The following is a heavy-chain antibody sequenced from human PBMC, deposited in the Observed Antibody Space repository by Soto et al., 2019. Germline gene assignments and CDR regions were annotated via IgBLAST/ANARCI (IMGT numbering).Heavy chain of an antibody. CDR2: INPNSGGT. CDR1: GYTFTGYY. J-gene: IGHJ5*02. CDR3: ASGAQGYCSGGSCYLPLPANWFDP. Sequence: ASVKVSCKASGYTFTGYYMHWVRQAPGQGLEWMGWINPNSGGTNYAQKFQGRVTMTRDTSISTAYMELSRLRSDDTAVYYCASGAQGYCSGGSCYLPLPANWFDPWGQGTQVTVSS. D-gene: IGHD2-15*01. V-gene: IGHV1-2*02.